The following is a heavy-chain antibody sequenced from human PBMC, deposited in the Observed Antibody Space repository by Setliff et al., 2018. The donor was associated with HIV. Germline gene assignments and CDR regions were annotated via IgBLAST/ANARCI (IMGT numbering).Heavy chain of an antibody. CDR1: GGTFSSYA. CDR3: ARVVVVAAKLDY. D-gene: IGHD2-15*01. V-gene: IGHV1-18*01. CDR2: ISAYNGNT. Sequence: ASVKVSCKASGGTFSSYAISWVRQAPGQGLEWMGGISAYNGNTNYAQKLQGRVTMTTDTSTSTAYMELRSLRSDDTAVYYCARVVVVAAKLDYWGQGTLVTVSS. J-gene: IGHJ4*02.